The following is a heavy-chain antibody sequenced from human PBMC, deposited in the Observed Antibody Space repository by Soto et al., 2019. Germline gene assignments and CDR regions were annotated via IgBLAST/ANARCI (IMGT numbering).Heavy chain of an antibody. CDR1: GYSFTSYW. CDR3: ARVIRDFIQLPYHYYGMDV. CDR2: IDPSDSYT. V-gene: IGHV5-10-1*01. D-gene: IGHD2-21*01. J-gene: IGHJ6*02. Sequence: HGESLKISCKGSGYSFTSYWISWVRQMPGKGLEWMGRIDPSDSYTNYSPSFQGHVTISADKSISTAYLQWSSLKASDTAMYYCARVIRDFIQLPYHYYGMDVWGQGTTVTVSS.